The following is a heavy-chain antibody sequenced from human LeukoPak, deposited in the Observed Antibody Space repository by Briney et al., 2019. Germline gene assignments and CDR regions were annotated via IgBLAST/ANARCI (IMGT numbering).Heavy chain of an antibody. V-gene: IGHV4-39*07. CDR3: AREGSDYYGSGSYYRSYYYYMDV. J-gene: IGHJ6*03. D-gene: IGHD3-10*01. CDR1: GGSISSSSYY. CDR2: IYYSGST. Sequence: SETLSLTCTVSGGSISSSSYYWGWIRQPPGKGLEWIGSIYYSGSTYYNPSLKSRVTISVDTSKNQFSLKLSSVTAADTAVYYCAREGSDYYGSGSYYRSYYYYMDVWGKGTTVTISS.